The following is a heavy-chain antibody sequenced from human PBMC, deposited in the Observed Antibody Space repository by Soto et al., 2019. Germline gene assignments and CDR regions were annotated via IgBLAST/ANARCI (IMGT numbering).Heavy chain of an antibody. J-gene: IGHJ5*02. CDR2: IITYNGNT. D-gene: IGHD1-7*01. CDR3: ARDRGYNWNSGWFVP. CDR1: GYTFTSYG. Sequence: QVQLVQSGAEVKKPGASVKVSCKASGYTFTSYGISWVRQAPGQGLEWMGRIITYNGNTNYAQKLQGRVTMTTDTATSTAYLELRSLRSDDTAVYYRARDRGYNWNSGWFVPWGQGTLVTGSS. V-gene: IGHV1-18*01.